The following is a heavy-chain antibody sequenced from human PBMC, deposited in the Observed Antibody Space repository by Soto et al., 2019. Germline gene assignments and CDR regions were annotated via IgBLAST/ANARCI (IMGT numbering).Heavy chain of an antibody. CDR1: VVSFGSYA. J-gene: IGHJ4*02. CDR3: ARWSYLDY. CDR2: ISGSDGKT. V-gene: IGHV3-23*01. D-gene: IGHD3-3*01. Sequence: GSLRLSCASSVVSFGSYALSCVRQAPGKGLEWVSTISGSDGKTFYADSVKGRFSISRDTSQSTLYLQMNSLRADDTAMYYCARWSYLDYWGQGTRVTVSS.